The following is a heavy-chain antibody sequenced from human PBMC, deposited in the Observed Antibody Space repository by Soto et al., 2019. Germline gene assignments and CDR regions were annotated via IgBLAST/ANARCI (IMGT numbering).Heavy chain of an antibody. CDR1: GGSISSGGYY. J-gene: IGHJ6*03. D-gene: IGHD3-10*01. Sequence: SETLSLTCTVSGGSISSGGYYWSWIRQPPGKGLEWIGEINHSGSTNYNPSLKSRVTISVDTSKNQFSLKLSSVTAADTAVYYCARGYYYGSGSYYNLVYYYYMDVWGKGTTVTVSS. CDR3: ARGYYYGSGSYYNLVYYYYMDV. CDR2: INHSGST. V-gene: IGHV4-39*07.